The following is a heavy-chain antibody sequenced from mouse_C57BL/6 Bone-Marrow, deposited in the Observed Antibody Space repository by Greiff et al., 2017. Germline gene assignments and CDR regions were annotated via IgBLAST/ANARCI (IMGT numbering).Heavy chain of an antibody. Sequence: VKQSCKASGYTFTSYWMHWVKQRPGQGLEWIGEIDPSDSYTNYNQKFKGKSTLTVDKSSSTAYMQPSSLTSEDSAVYYCARGESNYLYWYFDVWGTGTTVTVSS. D-gene: IGHD2-5*01. CDR1: GYTFTSYW. V-gene: IGHV1-69*01. CDR3: ARGESNYLYWYFDV. J-gene: IGHJ1*03. CDR2: IDPSDSYT.